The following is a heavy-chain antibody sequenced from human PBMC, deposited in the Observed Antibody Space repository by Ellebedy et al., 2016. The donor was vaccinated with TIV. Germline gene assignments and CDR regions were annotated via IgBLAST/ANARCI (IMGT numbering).Heavy chain of an antibody. CDR3: ARVTANNWFDL. J-gene: IGHJ5*02. CDR2: MNPNNGET. V-gene: IGHV1-8*01. D-gene: IGHD3-16*01. Sequence: AASVKVSCKTSGYTFTTYDIEWVRQATGQGLEWMGWMNPNNGETGYARKFQGRVTMTRATSIGTAYMELSGLTSDDTAVYYCARVTANNWFDLWGQGTLVTVSS. CDR1: GYTFTTYD.